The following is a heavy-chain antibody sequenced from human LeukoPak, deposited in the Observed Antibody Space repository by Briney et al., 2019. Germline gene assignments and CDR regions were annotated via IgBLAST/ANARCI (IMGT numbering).Heavy chain of an antibody. D-gene: IGHD3-22*01. CDR1: GFTFSIYA. CDR3: AKDRPNYYDSSGHYYRRNGDY. J-gene: IGHJ4*02. CDR2: ISGNGAGT. V-gene: IGHV3-23*01. Sequence: TGGSLRLSCAASGFTFSIYAMSWVRQAPGRGLEWVSSISGNGAGTFYADSVKGRFTISRDSSKNTLFLQMNSLRAEDSAIYYCAKDRPNYYDSSGHYYRRNGDYWGQGTLVTVSS.